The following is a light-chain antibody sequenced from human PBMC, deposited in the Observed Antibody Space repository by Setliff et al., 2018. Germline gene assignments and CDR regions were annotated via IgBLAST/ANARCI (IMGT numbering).Light chain of an antibody. Sequence: SVLTQPPSVSAAPGQKVTISCSCSSCNIGNYYVSWYRKLPGTAPKLLIYANDRRPSGIPDRISGSKSGTSATLDITGLQTGDEADYFCGACDRTLNVFVFGTGTKVTVL. CDR2: AND. CDR1: SCNIGNYY. CDR3: GACDRTLNVFV. J-gene: IGLJ1*01. V-gene: IGLV1-51*01.